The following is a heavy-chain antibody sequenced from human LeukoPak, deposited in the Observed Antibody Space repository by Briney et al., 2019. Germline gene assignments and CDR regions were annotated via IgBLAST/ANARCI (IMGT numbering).Heavy chain of an antibody. V-gene: IGHV1-18*01. D-gene: IGHD7-27*01. CDR2: ISPYNGNT. Sequence: ASVKVSCTTSGYKFVDYGITWVRQAPGQGLEWMGWISPYNGNTNYDQKFQGRVTMTTDTSTSTAYMELRSLRSDDTAVYYCARGPPNWGYDYWGPGTLVTVSS. CDR3: ARGPPNWGYDY. CDR1: GYKFVDYG. J-gene: IGHJ4*02.